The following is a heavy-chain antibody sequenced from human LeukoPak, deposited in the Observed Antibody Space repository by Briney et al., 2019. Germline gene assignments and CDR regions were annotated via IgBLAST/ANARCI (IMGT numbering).Heavy chain of an antibody. CDR3: ARLQGRGDNYLDY. D-gene: IGHD7-27*01. V-gene: IGHV4-59*08. CDR2: VSYSGSS. J-gene: IGHJ4*02. Sequence: SETLSLTCTVSGGSISNYYWSWIRQPPGKRLEWIGYVSYSGSSSSNPSLESRVAISVDMSKNQFSLRLSSVTASDTAVYYCARLQGRGDNYLDYWGQGTLVTVSS. CDR1: GGSISNYY.